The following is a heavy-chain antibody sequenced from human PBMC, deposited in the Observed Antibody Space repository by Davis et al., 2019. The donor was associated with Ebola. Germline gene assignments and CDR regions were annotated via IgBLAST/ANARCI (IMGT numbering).Heavy chain of an antibody. V-gene: IGHV3-11*01. CDR2: ISSSGSTI. J-gene: IGHJ4*02. CDR3: ARGRDIVVVIAFYYFDY. Sequence: GGSLRLSCAASGFTVSSNYMSWVRQAPGKGLEWVSYISSSGSTIYYADSVKGRFTISRDNAKNSLYLQMNSLRAEDTAVYYCARGRDIVVVIAFYYFDYWGQGTLVTVSS. CDR1: GFTVSSNY. D-gene: IGHD2-21*01.